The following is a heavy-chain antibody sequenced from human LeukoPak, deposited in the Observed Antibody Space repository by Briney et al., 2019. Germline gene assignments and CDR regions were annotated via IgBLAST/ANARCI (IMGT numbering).Heavy chain of an antibody. CDR1: GGSISSYY. CDR3: ARVTGYVIEDNFDY. J-gene: IGHJ4*02. Sequence: SETLSLTCTVSGGSISSYYWSWIRQPAGKGLEWIGRIYNSGTTNYNPSLKSRVTISVDTSKNQFSLKLRSVTAADTAVYYCARVTGYVIEDNFDYWGQGTLVTVSS. V-gene: IGHV4-4*07. CDR2: IYNSGTT. D-gene: IGHD2-15*01.